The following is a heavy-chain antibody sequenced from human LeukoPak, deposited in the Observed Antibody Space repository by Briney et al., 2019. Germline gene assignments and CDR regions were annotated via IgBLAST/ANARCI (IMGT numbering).Heavy chain of an antibody. CDR1: GGSISSGSYS. CDR2: IYTSGST. J-gene: IGHJ4*02. CDR3: ARLISGSHGGLDY. V-gene: IGHV4-61*02. D-gene: IGHD1-26*01. Sequence: PSQTLSLTCTVSGGSISSGSYSWNWIRQPAGKGLEWIGRIYTSGSTNYNPSLKSRLTISVDTSKNQFSLKLSSVTAADTAVYYCARLISGSHGGLDYWGQGTLVTVSS.